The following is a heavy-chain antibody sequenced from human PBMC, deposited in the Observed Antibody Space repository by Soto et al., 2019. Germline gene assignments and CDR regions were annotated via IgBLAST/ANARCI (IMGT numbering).Heavy chain of an antibody. J-gene: IGHJ6*02. CDR1: GYTFTSYY. CDR3: ARGERFLEWLLYSHYYYGMDV. D-gene: IGHD3-3*01. V-gene: IGHV1-46*01. CDR2: INPSGGYT. Sequence: ASVKVSCKASGYTFTSYYMNWVRQAPGQGLEWLGIINPSGGYTTYAQRFLGRVIMTSDTSTSTVHMELGSLTSEDTAVYYCARGERFLEWLLYSHYYYGMDVWGQGTTVTV.